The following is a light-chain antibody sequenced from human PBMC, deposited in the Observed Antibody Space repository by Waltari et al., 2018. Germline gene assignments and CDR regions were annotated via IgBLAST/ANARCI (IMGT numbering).Light chain of an antibody. CDR3: QNHERLPAT. J-gene: IGKJ1*01. V-gene: IGKV3-20*01. Sequence: VLAPSPGTRSFTRGETATLSCRASQGIGRYLVWYQQKSGQAPRLLIYGASTRATGIPDRFSGSGSGTDFSLTISRLEAEDFAVYYCQNHERLPATFGQGTKVEIK. CDR2: GAS. CDR1: QGIGRY.